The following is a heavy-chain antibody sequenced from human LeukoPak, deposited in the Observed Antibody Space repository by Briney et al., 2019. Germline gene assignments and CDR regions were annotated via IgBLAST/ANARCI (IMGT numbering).Heavy chain of an antibody. Sequence: PGGSLRLSCAASGLTFRNYWMRWVRQAPGKGLEWVANIKQDGSEQYYVESVKRRLTIYRDNAKNSLYLQMNSLTAEDTAVYYCASQLDGTLDYWGQGTLVTVSS. D-gene: IGHD3/OR15-3a*01. V-gene: IGHV3-7*02. CDR1: GLTFRNYW. CDR2: IKQDGSEQ. J-gene: IGHJ4*02. CDR3: ASQLDGTLDY.